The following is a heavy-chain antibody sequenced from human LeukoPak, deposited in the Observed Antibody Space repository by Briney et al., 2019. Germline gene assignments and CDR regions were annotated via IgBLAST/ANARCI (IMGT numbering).Heavy chain of an antibody. CDR1: GGTFSSYA. CDR3: ARVGGPFNIAVADYYFDY. Sequence: GASVKVSCRASGGTFSSYAISWVRQAPGQGLEWMGGIIPIFGTANYAQKFQGRVTITADESTSTAYMELSSLRSEDTAVYYCARVGGPFNIAVADYYFDYWGQGTLVTVSS. D-gene: IGHD6-19*01. CDR2: IIPIFGTA. V-gene: IGHV1-69*13. J-gene: IGHJ4*02.